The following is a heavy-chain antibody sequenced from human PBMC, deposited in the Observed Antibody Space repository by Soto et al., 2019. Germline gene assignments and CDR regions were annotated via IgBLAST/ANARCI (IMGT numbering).Heavy chain of an antibody. V-gene: IGHV3-21*01. D-gene: IGHD1-1*01. J-gene: IGHJ4*02. CDR1: GFSFSTST. Sequence: EVQLVESGGGLVKPGGSLRLSCAASGFSFSTSTMNWVRQAPGKGLEFVSSIGRTGIDRYYIDSVKGRFTISRDNAQNSLYLQTNSLRAEDTALYYCVCDDNRRYWGQGTLVTVSS. CDR2: IGRTGIDR. CDR3: VCDDNRRY.